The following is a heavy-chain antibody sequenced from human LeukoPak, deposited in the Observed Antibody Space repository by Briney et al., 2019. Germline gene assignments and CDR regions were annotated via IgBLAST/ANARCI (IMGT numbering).Heavy chain of an antibody. J-gene: IGHJ4*02. Sequence: GGSLRLSCAASGFTFSSYGMHWVRQAPGKGLEWVAFIRDDGSNKYYADSVKGRFTISRDNSKNTLYLQMNSLRAEDTAVYYCAKDRMMMSMLGATGDYWGQGTLVTVSS. CDR2: IRDDGSNK. CDR3: AKDRMMMSMLGATGDY. CDR1: GFTFSSYG. D-gene: IGHD1-26*01. V-gene: IGHV3-30*02.